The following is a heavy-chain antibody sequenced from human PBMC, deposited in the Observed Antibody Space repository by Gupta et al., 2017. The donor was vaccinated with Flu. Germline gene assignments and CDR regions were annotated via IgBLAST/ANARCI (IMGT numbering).Heavy chain of an antibody. CDR3: ARGRAASDYYYFDY. D-gene: IGHD6-25*01. V-gene: IGHV3-74*01. CDR2: ISGDGSST. J-gene: IGHJ4*02. CDR1: GFPFCGYW. Sequence: EVQLVESGGGLVQPGGSLRLSCAASGFPFCGYWMHWVRQVPGKGLLWVSRISGDGSSTTYADSEKGRFTISRDNAKNTLYLQMNSLRAEDTAVYYCARGRAASDYYYFDYWGQGTLVTVSS.